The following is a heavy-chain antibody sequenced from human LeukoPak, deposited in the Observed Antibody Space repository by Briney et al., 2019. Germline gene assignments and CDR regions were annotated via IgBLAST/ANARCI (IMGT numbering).Heavy chain of an antibody. CDR1: GYTFTGYY. D-gene: IGHD2/OR15-2a*01. CDR2: INPNSGGT. J-gene: IGHJ6*03. V-gene: IGHV1-2*02. CDR3: ARETTYYYYYMDV. Sequence: GASVKVSCKASGYTFTGYYMHWVRHAPGQGLEWMGWINPNSGGTNYAQKFQGRVTMTRDTSISTAYMELSRLRSDDTAVYYCARETTYYYYYMDVWGEASTVTVSS.